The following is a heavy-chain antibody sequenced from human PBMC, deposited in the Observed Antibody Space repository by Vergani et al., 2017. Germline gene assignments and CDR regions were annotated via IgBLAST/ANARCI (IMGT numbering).Heavy chain of an antibody. D-gene: IGHD5-24*01. Sequence: EVQLVESGGGLVQPGGSLRLSCVSSGFTFSSHAMSWVRQGHGQGLEWVSSIKNTGDSTHYADSVKGRFTISRDNSKNTLYLQMNSLRVEDTAVYYCGRGSDNYNWGQGTLVTVSS. J-gene: IGHJ4*02. CDR1: GFTFSSHA. V-gene: IGHV3-23*04. CDR3: GRGSDNYN. CDR2: IKNTGDST.